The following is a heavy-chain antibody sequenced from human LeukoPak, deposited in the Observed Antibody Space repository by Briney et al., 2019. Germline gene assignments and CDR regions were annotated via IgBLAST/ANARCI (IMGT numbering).Heavy chain of an antibody. CDR2: ISGSGGST. J-gene: IGHJ4*02. CDR1: GYTFTSYG. CDR3: AKEEDYYDSSGYKN. V-gene: IGHV3-23*01. D-gene: IGHD3-22*01. Sequence: SCKASGYTFTSYGISWVRRAPGKGLEWVSAISGSGGSTYYADSVKGRFTISRDNSKNTLYLQMNSLRAEDTAVYYCAKEEDYYDSSGYKNWGQGTLVTVSS.